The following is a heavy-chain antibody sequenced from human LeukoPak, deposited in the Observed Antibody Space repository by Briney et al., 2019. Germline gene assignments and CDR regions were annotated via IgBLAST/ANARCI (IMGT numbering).Heavy chain of an antibody. V-gene: IGHV3-30*01. D-gene: IGHD6-13*01. CDR1: GFTFSSYA. CDR3: ARIYSIAAIDY. J-gene: IGHJ4*02. Sequence: GSLRLSCAASGFTFSSYAMHWVRQAPGKGLEWVAVISYDGSNKYYADSVKGRFTISRDNSKNTLYLQMNSLRAEDTAVYYCARIYSIAAIDYWGQGTLVTVSS. CDR2: ISYDGSNK.